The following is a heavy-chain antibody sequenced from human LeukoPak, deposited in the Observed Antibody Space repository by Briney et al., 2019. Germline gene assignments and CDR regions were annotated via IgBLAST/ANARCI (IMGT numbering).Heavy chain of an antibody. Sequence: SETLSLTCTVSGGSISSSSYYWGWIRQSPGKGLEWIGSIYCGSTNYNPSLKSRVTISVDTSKNQFSLKLSSVTAADTAVYYCARSCSGGSCYRHNWFDPWGQGTLVTVSS. V-gene: IGHV4-39*07. D-gene: IGHD2-15*01. CDR3: ARSCSGGSCYRHNWFDP. CDR2: IYCGST. J-gene: IGHJ5*02. CDR1: GGSISSSSYY.